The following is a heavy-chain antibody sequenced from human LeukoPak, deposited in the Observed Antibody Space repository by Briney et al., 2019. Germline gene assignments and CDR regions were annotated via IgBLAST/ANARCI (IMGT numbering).Heavy chain of an antibody. CDR1: GGSFSGYY. Sequence: SETLSLTCAVYGGSFSGYYWSWIRQPPGKGLEWIGEINHSGSTNYNPSLKSRVTISVDTSKNQFSLKLSSVTAADTAVYYCARATYYYGSGSYYTSLYYYGMDVWGQGTTVTVSS. J-gene: IGHJ6*02. CDR3: ARATYYYGSGSYYTSLYYYGMDV. V-gene: IGHV4-34*01. D-gene: IGHD3-10*01. CDR2: INHSGST.